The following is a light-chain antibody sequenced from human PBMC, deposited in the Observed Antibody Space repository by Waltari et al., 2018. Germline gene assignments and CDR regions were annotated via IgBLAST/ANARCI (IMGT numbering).Light chain of an antibody. CDR1: TSNIGTNT. CDR3: AAWDDSLNGNV. J-gene: IGLJ6*01. Sequence: QSVLTQPPSASGTPGQRVTISCSGSTSNIGTNTVNWYQQLPGTAPKLLMYSNNRRPSGVPDRFSGSKSGTSASLAISGLQSEDEADYYCAAWDDSLNGNVFGSGTKVTVL. V-gene: IGLV1-44*01. CDR2: SNN.